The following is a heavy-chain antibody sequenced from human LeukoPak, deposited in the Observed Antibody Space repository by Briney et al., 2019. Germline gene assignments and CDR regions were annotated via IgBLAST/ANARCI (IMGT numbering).Heavy chain of an antibody. CDR2: INPNSGDT. D-gene: IGHD2-8*01. J-gene: IGHJ6*03. Sequence: GASVKVSCKASGYSFTGYYMHWVRQAPGQGLEWMGWINPNSGDTKYAQKFQGRVTMTRDPSISTAYMELTRLRSDDTAVYYCARGGLRVMVYRLYYMDVWGKGTTVTVSS. V-gene: IGHV1-2*02. CDR1: GYSFTGYY. CDR3: ARGGLRVMVYRLYYMDV.